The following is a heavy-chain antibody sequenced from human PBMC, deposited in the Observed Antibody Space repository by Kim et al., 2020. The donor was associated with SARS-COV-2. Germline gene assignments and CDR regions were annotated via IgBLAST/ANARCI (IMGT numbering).Heavy chain of an antibody. CDR2: INHSGST. CDR3: ARERAWGVEHKTLGFDP. CDR1: GGSFSGYY. J-gene: IGHJ5*02. D-gene: IGHD3-10*01. V-gene: IGHV4-34*01. Sequence: SETLSLTCAVYGGSFSGYYWSWIRQPPGKGLEWIGEINHSGSTNYNPSLKSRVTISVDTSKNQFSLKLSSVTAADTAVYYCARERAWGVEHKTLGFDPWG.